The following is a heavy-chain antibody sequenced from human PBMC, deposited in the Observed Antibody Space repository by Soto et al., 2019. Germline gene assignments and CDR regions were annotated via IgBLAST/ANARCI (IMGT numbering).Heavy chain of an antibody. V-gene: IGHV2-5*02. CDR3: AHKSVIKFLGAFDI. CDR2: IYWDDDK. D-gene: IGHD2-21*01. Sequence: QITLKESGPTLVKPTQTLTLTCTFYGISLSTSGVGVGWIRQPPGKALEWLALIYWDDDKRYSPSLKSRLTITKDTSKNQVVLTMTNMDPVDTATYYCAHKSVIKFLGAFDIWGQGTMVTVSS. J-gene: IGHJ3*02. CDR1: GISLSTSGVG.